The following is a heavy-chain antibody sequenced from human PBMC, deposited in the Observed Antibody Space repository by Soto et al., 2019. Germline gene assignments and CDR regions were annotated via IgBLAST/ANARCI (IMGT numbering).Heavy chain of an antibody. J-gene: IGHJ4*02. V-gene: IGHV3-13*01. D-gene: IGHD3-16*01. CDR1: GFTFSIYD. Sequence: HPGGSLRLSCAASGFTFSIYDMHWVRQATGKGLEWVSTIGTAGDTYYPGSVKGRFTISRENARNSLYLQMNSLRAADTAVYYCARGPRKGALDYWGQGTLVTVSS. CDR2: IGTAGDT. CDR3: ARGPRKGALDY.